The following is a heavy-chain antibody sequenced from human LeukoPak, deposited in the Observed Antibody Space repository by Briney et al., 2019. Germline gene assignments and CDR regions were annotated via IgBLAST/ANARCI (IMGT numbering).Heavy chain of an antibody. V-gene: IGHV1-2*04. D-gene: IGHD6-19*01. CDR1: GYTFTGYY. CDR2: INPNSGGT. Sequence: GASVKVSCKASGYTFTGYYMHWVRQAPGQGLEWMGWINPNSGGTNYAQKFQGWVTMTRDTSISTAYMELSRLRSDDTAVYYCARDRGKAVAGSPPYYYGMDVWGQGTTVTVSS. J-gene: IGHJ6*02. CDR3: ARDRGKAVAGSPPYYYGMDV.